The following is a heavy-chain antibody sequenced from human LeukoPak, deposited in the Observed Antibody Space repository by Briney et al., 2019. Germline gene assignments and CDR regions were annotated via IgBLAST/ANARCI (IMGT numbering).Heavy chain of an antibody. CDR1: GYTFTSYA. V-gene: IGHV1-3*01. J-gene: IGHJ6*04. D-gene: IGHD5-12*01. CDR2: INAGNGNT. CDR3: ARDRSLGYSGYGVPSYYYYGMAV. Sequence: ASVKVSCKASGYTFTSYAMHWVRQAPGQRLEWMGWINAGNGNTKYSQKFQGRVTITRDTSASTAYMELSSLRSEDTAVYYCARDRSLGYSGYGVPSYYYYGMAVWGKGTTVTVSS.